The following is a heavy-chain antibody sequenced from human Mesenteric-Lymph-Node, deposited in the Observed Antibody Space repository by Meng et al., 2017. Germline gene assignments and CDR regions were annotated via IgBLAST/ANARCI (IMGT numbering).Heavy chain of an antibody. Sequence: GLLVGSGIDLVQPRGSLRLSCAASGFTFSSFAMTWVRQAPGKGLDWVSSIGGGGGNTNYADSVKGRFTISRDNSKNTLYLQLNSLRAEDTAVYYCARGSPAGDHWGQGTLVTVSS. CDR1: GFTFSSFA. CDR3: ARGSPAGDH. CDR2: IGGGGGNT. D-gene: IGHD6-13*01. J-gene: IGHJ4*02. V-gene: IGHV3-23*04.